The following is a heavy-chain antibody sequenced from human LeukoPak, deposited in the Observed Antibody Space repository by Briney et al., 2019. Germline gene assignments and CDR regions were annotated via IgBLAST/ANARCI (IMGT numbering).Heavy chain of an antibody. CDR2: ISYDGSNK. CDR3: AREMGGNALDY. V-gene: IGHV3-30*04. Sequence: GRSLRLSCAASGFTFSSYAMHWVRQAPGKGLEWVAVISYDGSNKYYADSVKGRFTISRDNSKNTLYLQMNSRRAEDTAVYYCAREMGGNALDYWGQGTLVTVSS. CDR1: GFTFSSYA. J-gene: IGHJ4*02. D-gene: IGHD4-23*01.